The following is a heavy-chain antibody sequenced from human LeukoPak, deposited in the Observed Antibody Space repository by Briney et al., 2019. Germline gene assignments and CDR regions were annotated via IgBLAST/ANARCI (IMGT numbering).Heavy chain of an antibody. Sequence: GGSLRLSCAASGFTFSSYGMHWVRQDPGKGLEWVAVISYDGSNKYYADSVKGRFTISRDNSKNTLYLQMNSLRAEDTAVYYCAKDHRSGWPKNLVYWGQGTLVTVSS. V-gene: IGHV3-30*18. CDR2: ISYDGSNK. CDR1: GFTFSSYG. CDR3: AKDHRSGWPKNLVY. D-gene: IGHD3-10*01. J-gene: IGHJ4*02.